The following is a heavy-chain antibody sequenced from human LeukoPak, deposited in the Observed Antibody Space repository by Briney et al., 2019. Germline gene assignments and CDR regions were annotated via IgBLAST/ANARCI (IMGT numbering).Heavy chain of an antibody. CDR1: GGSISSSSYY. V-gene: IGHV4-39*02. J-gene: IGHJ3*02. Sequence: KPSETLSLTCTVSGGSISSSSYYWGWIRQPPGKGLERIGSIYYSGSTYYNPSLKSRVTISVDTSKNQFSLKLSSVTAADTAVYYCAREWLYSSGWYEGSYAFDIWGQGTMVTVSS. CDR3: AREWLYSSGWYEGSYAFDI. CDR2: IYYSGST. D-gene: IGHD6-19*01.